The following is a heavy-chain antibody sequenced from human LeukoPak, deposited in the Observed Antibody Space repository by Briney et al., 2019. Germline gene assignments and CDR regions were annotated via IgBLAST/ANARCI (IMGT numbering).Heavy chain of an antibody. D-gene: IGHD5-18*01. CDR2: MNPNSGNT. J-gene: IGHJ5*02. CDR3: ARGRVGTAMVWSAGFDP. CDR1: GYTFTSYD. V-gene: IGHV1-8*01. Sequence: ASVKVSCKASGYTFTSYDINWVRQATGQGLEWMGWMNPNSGNTGYAQKFRGRVTMTRNTSISTAYMELSSLRSEDTAVYYCARGRVGTAMVWSAGFDPWGQGTLVTVSS.